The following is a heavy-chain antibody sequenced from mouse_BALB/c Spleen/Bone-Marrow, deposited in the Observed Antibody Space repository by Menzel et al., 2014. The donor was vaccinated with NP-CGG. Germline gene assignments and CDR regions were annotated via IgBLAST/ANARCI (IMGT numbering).Heavy chain of an antibody. CDR2: IRSKANGYTT. Sequence: EVQLVESGGGLVQPGGSLRLSCATSGFTFTDYYMSWVRQPPGKALEWLAFIRSKANGYTTEYSASVKGRFTISRDNSQSILYLQMNTLRAEDSATYYCARDMGLLRFDYWGHGTTLTVSS. J-gene: IGHJ2*01. CDR3: ARDMGLLRFDY. V-gene: IGHV7-3*02. D-gene: IGHD1-1*01. CDR1: GFTFTDYY.